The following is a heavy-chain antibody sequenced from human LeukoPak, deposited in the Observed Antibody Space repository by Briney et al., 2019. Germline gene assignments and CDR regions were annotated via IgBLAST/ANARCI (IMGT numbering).Heavy chain of an antibody. CDR3: ARALDYYDSSGYYLPDAFDI. V-gene: IGHV3-11*01. J-gene: IGHJ3*02. CDR2: ISSSGSTI. D-gene: IGHD3-22*01. Sequence: GGSLRLSCAASGFTFSDYYMSWIRQAPGKGLEWVSYISSSGSTIYYADSVKGRFTISRDNAKNSLYLQMNSLRAEDTAVYYCARALDYYDSSGYYLPDAFDIWGQGTMVTVSS. CDR1: GFTFSDYY.